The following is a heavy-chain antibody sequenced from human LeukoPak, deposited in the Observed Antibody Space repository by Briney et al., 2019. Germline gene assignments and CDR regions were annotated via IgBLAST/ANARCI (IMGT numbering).Heavy chain of an antibody. V-gene: IGHV4-39*07. D-gene: IGHD6-19*01. CDR3: EDGIRDSSGWYSGRTHAIDY. Sequence: PSETLSLTCTVSGVSISSNNYYWGWIRQTPRKGLEWIGRINYSGSTNYNPSLKSRVTISVDTSKNQFSLKLSSVTAADTFFFQAEDGIRDSSGWYSGRTHAIDYWGQGTLVTVSS. CDR1: GVSISSNNYY. CDR2: INYSGST. J-gene: IGHJ4*02.